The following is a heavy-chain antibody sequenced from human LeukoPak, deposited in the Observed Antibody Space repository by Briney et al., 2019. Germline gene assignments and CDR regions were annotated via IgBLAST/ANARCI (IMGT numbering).Heavy chain of an antibody. Sequence: VGSLRLSCAASGFTFSSYSMNWVRQAPGKGLEWVSYISSSSSTIYYADSVKGRFTISRDNAKNSLYLQMNSLRAEDTAVYYCARDWYYYDSSGSGVGYYFDYWGQGTLVTVSS. J-gene: IGHJ4*02. V-gene: IGHV3-48*01. CDR1: GFTFSSYS. CDR2: ISSSSSTI. D-gene: IGHD3-22*01. CDR3: ARDWYYYDSSGSGVGYYFDY.